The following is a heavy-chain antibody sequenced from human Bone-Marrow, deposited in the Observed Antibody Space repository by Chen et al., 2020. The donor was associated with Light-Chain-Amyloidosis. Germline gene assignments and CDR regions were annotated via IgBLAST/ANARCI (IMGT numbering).Heavy chain of an antibody. J-gene: IGHJ4*02. CDR2: ISWDGGRA. D-gene: IGHD6-19*01. CDR3: AKGRGGSGWHFDS. V-gene: IGHV3-43*01. CDR1: GFTFDDYP. Sequence: EVQLVESGGVVVQPGESLRLSCEASGFTFDDYPMHWVRQAPGESLEWVSLISWDGGRAYYADSLKGRFTISRDNSKNSLYLQMNNLSTEDTALYYCAKGRGGSGWHFDSWGQGTLVTVSS.